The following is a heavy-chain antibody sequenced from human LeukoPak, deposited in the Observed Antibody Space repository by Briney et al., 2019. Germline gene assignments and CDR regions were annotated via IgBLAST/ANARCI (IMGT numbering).Heavy chain of an antibody. CDR1: GFTFSSYG. CDR3: ARGDSSSWNNYFDY. CDR2: IWYDGSNK. D-gene: IGHD6-13*01. Sequence: GGSLRLSCAASGFTFSSYGMHWVRQAPGKGLEWVAVIWYDGSNKYYADSVKGRFTISRDNSKNTLYLQMNSLRAEDTAVYYCARGDSSSWNNYFDYWGQEPWSPSPQ. J-gene: IGHJ4*01. V-gene: IGHV3-33*01.